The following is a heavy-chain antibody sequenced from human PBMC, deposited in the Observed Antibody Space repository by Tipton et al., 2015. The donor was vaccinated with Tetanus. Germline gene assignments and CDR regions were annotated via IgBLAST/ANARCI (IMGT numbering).Heavy chain of an antibody. Sequence: QLVQSGPEVKKAGESLKISCTGSGYSFNIYWLAWERQMPGKGLEWMGIIYPGDSDTRYSPSFQGQVTISADKSITTAYLQWSSLRTSDTAMYYCARRLGPYTGDQIWHFDLWGRGSLVTVSS. D-gene: IGHD3-16*01. CDR3: ARRLGPYTGDQIWHFDL. CDR2: IYPGDSDT. V-gene: IGHV5-51*01. J-gene: IGHJ2*01. CDR1: GYSFNIYW.